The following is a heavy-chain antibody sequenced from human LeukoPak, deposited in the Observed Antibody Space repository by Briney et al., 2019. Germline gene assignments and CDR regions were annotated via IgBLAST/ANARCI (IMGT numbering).Heavy chain of an antibody. D-gene: IGHD3-22*01. CDR1: GFPVSSSY. CDR3: AKDLDYFDSSALDY. J-gene: IGHJ4*02. V-gene: IGHV3-53*01. CDR2: IYSTGST. Sequence: GGSLRLSCAASGFPVSSSYMSWVRQAPGKGLEWVSVIYSTGSTYYADSVKGRFTISRDNSKNTLYLQMNSLRAEDTAVYYCAKDLDYFDSSALDYWGQGTLVTVSS.